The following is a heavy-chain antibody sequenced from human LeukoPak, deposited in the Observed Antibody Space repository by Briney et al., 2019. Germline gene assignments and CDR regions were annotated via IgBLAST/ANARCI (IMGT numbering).Heavy chain of an antibody. CDR1: GGSISSSSYY. CDR2: IYYSGST. D-gene: IGHD2-15*01. J-gene: IGHJ5*02. Sequence: PSETLSLTCTVSGGSISSSSYYWGWIRQPPGKGLEWIGSIYYSGSTYYNPSLKSRVTISVDTSKNQFSLKLSSVTAADTAVYYCAKDVSWNWFDPWGQGTLVTVSS. V-gene: IGHV4-39*01. CDR3: AKDVSWNWFDP.